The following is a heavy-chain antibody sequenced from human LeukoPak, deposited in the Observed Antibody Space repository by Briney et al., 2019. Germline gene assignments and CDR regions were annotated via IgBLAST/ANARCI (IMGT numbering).Heavy chain of an antibody. Sequence: PSETLSLTCTVSGGSISSGSYYWSWIRQPAGKGLEWIGRIYTSGSTNYDPSLKSRVTISVGTSKNQFSLKLSSVTAADTAVYYCARDGTAAGTFDYWGQGTLVTVSS. D-gene: IGHD6-13*01. V-gene: IGHV4-61*02. CDR3: ARDGTAAGTFDY. J-gene: IGHJ4*02. CDR2: IYTSGST. CDR1: GGSISSGSYY.